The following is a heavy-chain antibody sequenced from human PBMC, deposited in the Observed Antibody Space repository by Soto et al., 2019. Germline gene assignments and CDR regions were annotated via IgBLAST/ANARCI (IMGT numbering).Heavy chain of an antibody. CDR3: AKAPANVPWWFAP. J-gene: IGHJ5*02. V-gene: IGHV3-23*01. CDR1: GFTFSIYG. CDR2: ISGSEGTT. Sequence: GGSLRLSCAASGFTFSIYGMSWLRQAPGKGLEWISAISGSEGTTYYRDSVKGRFIISRVNSKSTVYLRINSLKIEDTAVYYCAKAPANVPWWFAPWGQGTLVTVSS.